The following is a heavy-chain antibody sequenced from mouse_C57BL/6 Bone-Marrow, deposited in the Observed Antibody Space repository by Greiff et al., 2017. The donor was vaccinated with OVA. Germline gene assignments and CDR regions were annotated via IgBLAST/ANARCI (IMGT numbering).Heavy chain of an antibody. CDR3: ALYDFAWFAY. D-gene: IGHD2-3*01. CDR2: IYPGDGDT. V-gene: IGHV1-82*01. CDR1: GYAFSSSW. J-gene: IGHJ3*01. Sequence: SGPELVKPGASVKISCKASGYAFSSSWMNWVKQRPGKGLEWIGRIYPGDGDTNYNGKFKGKATLTADKSSSTAYMQLSSLTSEDSAVYFCALYDFAWFAYWGQGTLVTVSA.